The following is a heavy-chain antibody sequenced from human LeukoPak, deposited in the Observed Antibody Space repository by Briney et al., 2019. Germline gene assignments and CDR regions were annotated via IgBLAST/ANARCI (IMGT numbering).Heavy chain of an antibody. Sequence: ASVKVSCKASGYTFTSYGISWVRQAPGQGLEWMGWISAYNGNTNYAQKLQGRVTMTTDTSTSTAYMELRSLRSDDTAVYYCAKDRPKKEIYRGGYYFDYWGQGTLVTVSS. D-gene: IGHD3-16*01. J-gene: IGHJ4*02. CDR2: ISAYNGNT. CDR3: AKDRPKKEIYRGGYYFDY. CDR1: GYTFTSYG. V-gene: IGHV1-18*01.